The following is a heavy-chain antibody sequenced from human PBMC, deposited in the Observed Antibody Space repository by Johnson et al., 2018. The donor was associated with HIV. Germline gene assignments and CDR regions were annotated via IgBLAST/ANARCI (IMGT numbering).Heavy chain of an antibody. CDR1: GLTFSHYP. Sequence: QVQLVESGGGVVQPGTSLRLSCAASGLTFSHYPMHWVRQAPGKGLEWVAVISYDGSNKYYADSVKGRFTISRDNSKNTLYLQMNSLTAEDTAVYYCAREPGYSSGPDAFDLWGQGTMVTVSS. CDR2: ISYDGSNK. J-gene: IGHJ3*01. D-gene: IGHD6-19*01. V-gene: IGHV3-30*14. CDR3: AREPGYSSGPDAFDL.